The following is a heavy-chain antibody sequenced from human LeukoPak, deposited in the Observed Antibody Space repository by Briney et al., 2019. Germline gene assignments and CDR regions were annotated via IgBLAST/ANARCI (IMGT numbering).Heavy chain of an antibody. V-gene: IGHV1-2*02. CDR2: INPSSGGT. D-gene: IGHD2-15*01. J-gene: IGHJ4*02. CDR3: ARGAVSGSLFSDY. Sequence: ASVKVSCMASGYTFTCYLIHSVRPAPGQGLEWVGWINPSSGGTNYAQKFQGRVTMTTDTSITTANMELSRLRSDDTAMYYCARGAVSGSLFSDYWGRGTLVTVSS. CDR1: GYTFTCYL.